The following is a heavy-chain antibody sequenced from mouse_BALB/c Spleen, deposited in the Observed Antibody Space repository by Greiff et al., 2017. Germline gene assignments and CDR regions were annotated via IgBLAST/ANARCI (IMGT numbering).Heavy chain of an antibody. CDR2: ILPGSGST. V-gene: IGHV1-9*01. CDR3: ARGGFTWVTWYFDV. D-gene: IGHD1-1*01. Sequence: VKLMESGAELMKPGASVKISCKATGYTFSSYWIEWVKQRPGHGLEWIGEILPGSGSTNYNEKFKGKATFTADTSSNTAYMQLSSLTSEDSAVYYCARGGFTWVTWYFDVWGAGTTVTVSS. J-gene: IGHJ1*01. CDR1: GYTFSSYW.